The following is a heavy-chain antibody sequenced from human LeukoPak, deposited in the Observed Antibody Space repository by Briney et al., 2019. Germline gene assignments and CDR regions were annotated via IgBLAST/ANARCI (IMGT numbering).Heavy chain of an antibody. V-gene: IGHV1-2*02. J-gene: IGHJ4*02. D-gene: IGHD3-10*01. Sequence: ASVKVSCKASGYIFTGYYMHWVRQAPGQGLEWMGWINPNSGGTNYAQKFQGRVTMTRDTSISTAYMELSRLRSDDTAVYYCARGSANFGEFDFDYWGQGSLVTVSS. CDR1: GYIFTGYY. CDR2: INPNSGGT. CDR3: ARGSANFGEFDFDY.